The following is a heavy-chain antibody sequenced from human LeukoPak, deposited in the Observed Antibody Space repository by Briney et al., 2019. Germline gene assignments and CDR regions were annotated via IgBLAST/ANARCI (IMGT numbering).Heavy chain of an antibody. CDR2: ISAYNGNT. CDR3: ARDPQYSSSWYQNNWFDP. J-gene: IGHJ5*02. D-gene: IGHD6-13*01. Sequence: ASVKVSCMASGYTFTSYGISWVRQAPGQGLEWMGWISAYNGNTNYAQKLQGRVTMTTGTSTSTAYMELRSLRSDDTAVYYCARDPQYSSSWYQNNWFDPWGQGTLVTVSS. V-gene: IGHV1-18*01. CDR1: GYTFTSYG.